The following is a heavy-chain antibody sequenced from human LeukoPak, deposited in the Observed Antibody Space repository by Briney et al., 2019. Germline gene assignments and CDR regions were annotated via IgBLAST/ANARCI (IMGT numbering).Heavy chain of an antibody. J-gene: IGHJ4*02. CDR1: GGSISSGSYY. CDR2: IYTSGST. Sequence: MTSETLSLTCTVSGGSISSGSYYWSWIRQPAGKGLEWIGRIYTSGSTNYNPSLKSRVTISVDTSKNQFSLKLSSVTAADTAVYYCASQYGSGSSFDYWGQGTLVTVSS. CDR3: ASQYGSGSSFDY. D-gene: IGHD3-10*01. V-gene: IGHV4-61*02.